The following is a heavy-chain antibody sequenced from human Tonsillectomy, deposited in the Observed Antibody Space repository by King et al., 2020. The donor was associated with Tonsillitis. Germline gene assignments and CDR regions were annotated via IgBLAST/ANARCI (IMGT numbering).Heavy chain of an antibody. CDR1: GFTFSHYA. Sequence: VQLVESGGGVVQPGRSLRLFCAASGFTFSHYAMHWVRQAPGKGLEWVAVISYDGSNKYNADSVKGRFTISRDNSKNTLYLQMISLRAEETAVYYCAKDSGDFRHNPGNFHHWGQGTLVTVSS. D-gene: IGHD4-17*01. J-gene: IGHJ1*01. CDR2: ISYDGSNK. CDR3: AKDSGDFRHNPGNFHH. V-gene: IGHV3-30*04.